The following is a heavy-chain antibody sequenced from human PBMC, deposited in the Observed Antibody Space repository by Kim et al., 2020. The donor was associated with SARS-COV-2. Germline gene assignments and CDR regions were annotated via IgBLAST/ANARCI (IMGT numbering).Heavy chain of an antibody. D-gene: IGHD3-10*01. CDR2: INAGNGNT. Sequence: ASVKVSCKASGYTFTSYAMHWVRQAPGQRLEWMGWINAGNGNTKYSQKFQGRVTITRDTSASTAYMELSSLRSEDTAVYYCARGLVAEKLFQPTRHYYGSGSYSNNFDYWGQGTLVTVSS. CDR3: ARGLVAEKLFQPTRHYYGSGSYSNNFDY. CDR1: GYTFTSYA. V-gene: IGHV1-3*01. J-gene: IGHJ4*02.